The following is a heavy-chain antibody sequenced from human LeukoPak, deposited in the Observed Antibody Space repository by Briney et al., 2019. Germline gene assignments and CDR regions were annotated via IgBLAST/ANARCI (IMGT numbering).Heavy chain of an antibody. CDR2: IYPGYSDT. J-gene: IGHJ6*03. Sequence: GESLQLSCKGSGYSFTSYWIGWVRQMPGKGLEWMGNIYPGYSDTRHSPSFQGQLTISADKSISTAYLQWSSLKASDTAMYYRARSDSDWSSTSCYYYYYMDVWGKGTTVTVSS. D-gene: IGHD2-2*01. V-gene: IGHV5-51*01. CDR3: ARSDSDWSSTSCYYYYYMDV. CDR1: GYSFTSYW.